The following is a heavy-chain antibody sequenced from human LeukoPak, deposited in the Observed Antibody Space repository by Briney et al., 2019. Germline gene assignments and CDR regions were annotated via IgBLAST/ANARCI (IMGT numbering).Heavy chain of an antibody. CDR1: GFTFGDYA. D-gene: IGHD5-24*01. CDR2: INHSGST. Sequence: GSLRLSCTASGFTFGDYAMSWFRQPPGMGLEWIGEINHSGSTYYNPSLKSRVTISVDTSKNQFSLKLSSVTAADTAVYYCARNPRGLQFGLSNAFDIWGQGTMVTVSS. V-gene: IGHV4-34*01. J-gene: IGHJ3*02. CDR3: ARNPRGLQFGLSNAFDI.